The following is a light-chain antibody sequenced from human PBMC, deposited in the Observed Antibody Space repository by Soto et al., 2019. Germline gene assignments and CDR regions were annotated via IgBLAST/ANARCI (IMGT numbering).Light chain of an antibody. CDR1: QSISSW. CDR3: QQYNSYSRT. V-gene: IGKV1-5*03. J-gene: IGKJ1*01. CDR2: KAS. Sequence: DIPMTQSPSTLSASVGDRVTITCRASQSISSWLAWYQQKPGKPPNLLIYKASTLQSGVPSRFSGSGSGTEFTLTISSLQPDDFATYYCQQYNSYSRTFGQGTKVEIK.